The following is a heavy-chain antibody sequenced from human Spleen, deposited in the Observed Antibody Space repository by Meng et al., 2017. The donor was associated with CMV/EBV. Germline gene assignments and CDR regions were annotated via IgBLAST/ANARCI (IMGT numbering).Heavy chain of an antibody. J-gene: IGHJ6*02. CDR1: GFTFSSYA. Sequence: GESLKISCAASGFTFSSYAMHWVRQAPGKGLEWVAVISYDGSNKYYADSVKGRFTISRDNSKNTLYLQMNSLRAEDTAVYYCARVCTSCYYYYYGMDVCGQGTTVTVSS. V-gene: IGHV3-30-3*01. CDR2: ISYDGSNK. D-gene: IGHD2-2*01. CDR3: ARVCTSCYYYYYGMDV.